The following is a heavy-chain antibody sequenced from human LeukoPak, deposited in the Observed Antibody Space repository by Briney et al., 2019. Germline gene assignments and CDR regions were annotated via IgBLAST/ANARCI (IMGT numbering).Heavy chain of an antibody. D-gene: IGHD2-2*01. CDR3: ARDPYDIVVVPAAREYNWFDP. CDR2: INPNSGGT. J-gene: IGHJ5*02. Sequence: ASVKVSCKASGYTFTGYYMHWVRQAPGQGLEWMGWINPNSGGTNYAQKFQGRVTMTRDTSISTAYMELSRLRSDDTAVYYCARDPYDIVVVPAAREYNWFDPWGQGTLVTVSS. CDR1: GYTFTGYY. V-gene: IGHV1-2*02.